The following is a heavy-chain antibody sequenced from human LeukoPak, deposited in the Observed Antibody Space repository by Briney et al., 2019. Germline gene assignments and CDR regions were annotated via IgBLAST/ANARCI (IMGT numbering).Heavy chain of an antibody. J-gene: IGHJ3*02. Sequence: GGSLRLSCTASGFTFGDYAMSWVRQAPGKGLEWVGFIRSKAYGGTTEYAASVKGRFTISRDDSKSIAYLQMNSLKTEDTAVYYCTSGDIVVVPAVPEHDAFDIWGQGTMATVSS. CDR3: TSGDIVVVPAVPEHDAFDI. CDR2: IRSKAYGGTT. D-gene: IGHD2-2*01. CDR1: GFTFGDYA. V-gene: IGHV3-49*04.